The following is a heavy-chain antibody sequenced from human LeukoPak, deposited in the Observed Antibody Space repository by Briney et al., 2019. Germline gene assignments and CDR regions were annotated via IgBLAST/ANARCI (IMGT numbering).Heavy chain of an antibody. CDR3: AAVDTAMDAYYFDY. D-gene: IGHD5-18*01. CDR2: INPNSGGT. J-gene: IGHJ4*02. Sequence: ASVKVSCKASGYTFTGYYMHWVRQAPGQGLEWMGWINPNSGGTNYAQKIQGRVTMTRETSISTAYMELSRLRSEDTAVYYCAAVDTAMDAYYFDYWGQGTLVTVSS. V-gene: IGHV1-2*02. CDR1: GYTFTGYY.